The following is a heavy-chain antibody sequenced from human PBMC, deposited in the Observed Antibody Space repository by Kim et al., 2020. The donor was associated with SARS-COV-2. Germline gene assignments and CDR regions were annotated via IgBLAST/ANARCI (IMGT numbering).Heavy chain of an antibody. J-gene: IGHJ5*02. CDR2: ISSSGTNT. CDR3: AKMGPILPNNWFDP. D-gene: IGHD1-26*01. CDR1: GFTFSSYA. V-gene: IGHV3-23*01. Sequence: GGSLRLSCAASGFTFSSYAMSWVRQAPGKGLEWVSSISSSGTNTYYADSLTGRFTISRDNSKNTLFLQMNNLRVDDTAVYFCAKMGPILPNNWFDPWGQGTLVVVSS.